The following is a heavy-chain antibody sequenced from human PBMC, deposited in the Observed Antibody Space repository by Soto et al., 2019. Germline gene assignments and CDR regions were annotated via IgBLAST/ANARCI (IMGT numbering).Heavy chain of an antibody. J-gene: IGHJ5*02. D-gene: IGHD6-13*01. V-gene: IGHV1-18*01. Sequence: APLKVYCKASEYAFTSYDIAWVRQNTGQGIEWMGWISAYNGNTNYAQKLQGRVTMTTDTSTSTAYMELRSLRSDDTAVYYCARAPASGRPFDPWGQGTLVTVSS. CDR3: ARAPASGRPFDP. CDR2: ISAYNGNT. CDR1: EYAFTSYD.